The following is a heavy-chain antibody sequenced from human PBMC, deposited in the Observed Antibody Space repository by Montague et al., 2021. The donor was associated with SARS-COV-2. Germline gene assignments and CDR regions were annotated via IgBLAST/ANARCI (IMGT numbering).Heavy chain of an antibody. CDR2: ISGSGGST. Sequence: SLRLSCAASGFTFSSYAMSWVRQAPGKGLEWVSAISGSGGSTYYXXSLKGRFTISRDNSKNTLYLQMNSLRAKDTAVYYCAKEGGYRRAFYDYWGQGTLVTVSS. J-gene: IGHJ4*02. CDR3: AKEGGYRRAFYDY. CDR1: GFTFSSYA. D-gene: IGHD5-18*01. V-gene: IGHV3-23*01.